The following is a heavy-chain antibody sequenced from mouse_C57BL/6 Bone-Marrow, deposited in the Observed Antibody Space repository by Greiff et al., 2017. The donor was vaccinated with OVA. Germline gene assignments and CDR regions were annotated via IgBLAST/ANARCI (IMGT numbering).Heavy chain of an antibody. Sequence: VHLVESGPGLVAPSQSLSITCTVSGFSLTSYAISWVRQPPGKGLEWLGVIWTGGGTNYNSALKSRLSISNDNSKSQVFLKKTILQTEDTARYYFARTHYYGSSGYAMDYWGQGTSVTVSS. CDR3: ARTHYYGSSGYAMDY. J-gene: IGHJ4*01. CDR2: IWTGGGT. V-gene: IGHV2-9-1*01. D-gene: IGHD1-1*01. CDR1: GFSLTSYA.